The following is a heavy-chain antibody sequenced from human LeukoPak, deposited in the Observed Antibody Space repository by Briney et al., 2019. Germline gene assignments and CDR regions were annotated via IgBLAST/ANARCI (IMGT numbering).Heavy chain of an antibody. D-gene: IGHD6-19*01. J-gene: IGHJ2*01. V-gene: IGHV1-46*01. CDR1: GYTFTSYY. CDR2: INPSGGST. CDR3: ARAGLGNWYFDL. Sequence: ASVKVSCKASGYTFTSYYMHWVRQAPGQGLEWMGIINPSGGSTSYAQKFQGRVTMTRDMSTSTVYMELSSLRSEDTAVYYCARAGLGNWYFDLWGRGTLVTVSS.